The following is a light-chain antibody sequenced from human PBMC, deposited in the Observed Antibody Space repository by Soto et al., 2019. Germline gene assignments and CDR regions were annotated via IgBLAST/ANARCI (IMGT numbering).Light chain of an antibody. J-gene: IGKJ4*01. CDR1: QSVSSSY. CDR2: DAS. CDR3: QQRSNWPPLT. V-gene: IGKV3-11*01. Sequence: EIVLTQSPGTLSLSPWEGATLSCRASQSVSSSYLAWYQQKPGQAPRLLIYDASNRATGIPARFSGSGSGTDFTLTISSLEPEDFAVYYCQQRSNWPPLTFGGGTKVDIK.